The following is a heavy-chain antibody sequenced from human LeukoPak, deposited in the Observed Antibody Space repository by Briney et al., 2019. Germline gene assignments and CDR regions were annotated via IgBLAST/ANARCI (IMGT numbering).Heavy chain of an antibody. D-gene: IGHD3-10*01. Sequence: GGSLRLSCTASGFTFSDYAMSWFRQAPGKGLEWVANIKQDGSEKYYVDSVKGRFTISRDNAKNSLYLQMNSLRAEDTAVYYCARESFLYYFDYWGQGTLVTVSS. CDR2: IKQDGSEK. V-gene: IGHV3-7*01. CDR1: GFTFSDYA. CDR3: ARESFLYYFDY. J-gene: IGHJ4*02.